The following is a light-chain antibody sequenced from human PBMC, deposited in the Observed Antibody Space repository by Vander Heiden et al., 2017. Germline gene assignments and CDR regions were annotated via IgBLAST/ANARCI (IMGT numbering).Light chain of an antibody. J-gene: IGKJ2*01. Sequence: DIVMTQSPDSLAVSLGERATINCKSSQSVLYNSNNKNYLAWYQQKPGQPPKLLIYWASTRESGVPGRFSGSGSGTDFTLTISSLQAEDVAVYYCQQYYSTPPTFGQGTKLEIK. V-gene: IGKV4-1*01. CDR2: WAS. CDR1: QSVLYNSNNKNY. CDR3: QQYYSTPPT.